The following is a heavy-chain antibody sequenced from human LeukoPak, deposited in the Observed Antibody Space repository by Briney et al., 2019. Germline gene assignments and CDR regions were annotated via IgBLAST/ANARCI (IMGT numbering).Heavy chain of an antibody. D-gene: IGHD1-7*01. Sequence: ASVKVSCKASGYTFTSYDINWVRQATGQGLEWMGWMNPNSGNTGYAQKFQGRVTMTRNTSISTAYMELSSLRSEDTAVYYCTRGYNWNYYYSYGMDVGGQGTTVTVSS. CDR2: MNPNSGNT. CDR1: GYTFTSYD. V-gene: IGHV1-8*01. CDR3: TRGYNWNYYYSYGMDV. J-gene: IGHJ6*02.